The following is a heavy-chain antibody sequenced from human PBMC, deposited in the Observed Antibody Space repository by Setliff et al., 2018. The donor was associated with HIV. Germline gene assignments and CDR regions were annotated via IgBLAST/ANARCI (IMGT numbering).Heavy chain of an antibody. CDR1: GFTFSTHE. CDR2: ITGSGKTI. V-gene: IGHV3-48*03. J-gene: IGHJ4*02. Sequence: GGSLRLSCAASGFTFSTHEMNWVRQAPGKGLEWVSYITGSGKTIYYADSVKGRFTISRDNAKNSLYLQMNSLRAEDTAVYYCARDEPTGGIDYWGQGTLVTGLL. CDR3: ARDEPTGGIDY. D-gene: IGHD3-16*01.